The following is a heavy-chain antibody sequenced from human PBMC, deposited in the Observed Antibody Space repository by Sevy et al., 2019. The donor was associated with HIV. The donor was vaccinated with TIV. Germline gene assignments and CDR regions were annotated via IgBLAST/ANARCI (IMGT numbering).Heavy chain of an antibody. CDR2: MWFDGSNT. CDR3: ARDLEFYDYGDYGPAFMPDY. D-gene: IGHD4-17*01. CDR1: GFTFSTYG. Sequence: GSLRLSCAASGFTFSTYGMHWVRQAPGKGLEWVAVMWFDGSNTYYADSVKGRFTIPRDIAKNTLHLQMNSLRAEDTAVYYCARDLEFYDYGDYGPAFMPDYWGQGTLVTVSS. V-gene: IGHV3-33*01. J-gene: IGHJ4*02.